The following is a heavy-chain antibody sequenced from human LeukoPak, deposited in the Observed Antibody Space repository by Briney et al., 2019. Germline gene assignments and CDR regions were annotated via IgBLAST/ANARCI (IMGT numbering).Heavy chain of an antibody. V-gene: IGHV3-30-3*01. J-gene: IGHJ4*02. CDR1: GFTFSSYA. CDR2: ISYDGSNK. CDR3: ARNSPWLDRYYFDY. D-gene: IGHD6-19*01. Sequence: GGSLRLSCAASGFTFSSYAMHWVRQAPGKGLEWVAVISYDGSNKYYADSVKGRFTISRDNSKNTLYLQMNSLRAEDTAVYYCARNSPWLDRYYFDYWGQGTLVTVSS.